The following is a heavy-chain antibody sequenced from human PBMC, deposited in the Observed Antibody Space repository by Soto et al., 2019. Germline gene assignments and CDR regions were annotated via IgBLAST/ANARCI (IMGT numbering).Heavy chain of an antibody. CDR2: VDPHSDNR. Sequence: QVQLEQSGAEVKKPGASVKVSCKASGYTFSSWDINWVRQATGQGLEWMGWVDPHSDNRGYAQKFQGRVTLTRDSSISTVYMELSSLRSEDTAVYYCANERTTSPVGFDTGGQGTMVTVSS. V-gene: IGHV1-8*01. D-gene: IGHD1-1*01. CDR3: ANERTTSPVGFDT. CDR1: GYTFSSWD. J-gene: IGHJ3*02.